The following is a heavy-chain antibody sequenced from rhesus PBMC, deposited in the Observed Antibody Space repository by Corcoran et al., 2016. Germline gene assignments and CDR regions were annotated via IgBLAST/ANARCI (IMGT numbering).Heavy chain of an antibody. Sequence: QVQLQESGPGLVTPSETLSLTCAVSGGGIRSLFLSGTRPTPGQGLEWIGRFSVDGGIIDYTPSLKSRITISIDTSKNQFSLKMTSMIAADTAVYYCARAPPAATWFFDIWGPGTPVTISS. CDR2: FSVDGGII. CDR1: GGGIRSLF. J-gene: IGHJ2*01. D-gene: IGHD6-25*01. V-gene: IGHV4-173*01. CDR3: ARAPPAATWFFDI.